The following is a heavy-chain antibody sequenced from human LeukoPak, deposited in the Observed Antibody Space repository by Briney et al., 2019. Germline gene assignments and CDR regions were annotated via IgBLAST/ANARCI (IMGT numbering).Heavy chain of an antibody. J-gene: IGHJ4*02. CDR3: ARGHRGYYDFWSGYYY. Sequence: PSETLSLTCAVYGGPFSGYYWSWIRQPPGKGLEWIGEINHSGSTNYNPSLKSRVTISVDTSKDQFSLKLSSVTAADTAVYYCARGHRGYYDFWSGYYYWGQGTLVTVSS. V-gene: IGHV4-34*01. CDR2: INHSGST. D-gene: IGHD3-3*01. CDR1: GGPFSGYY.